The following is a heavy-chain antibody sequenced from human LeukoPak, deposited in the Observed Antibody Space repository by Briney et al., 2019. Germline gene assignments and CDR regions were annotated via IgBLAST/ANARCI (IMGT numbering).Heavy chain of an antibody. CDR2: ISAYNGNT. CDR3: ARVVYFGDQKPFDY. V-gene: IGHV1-18*01. CDR1: GYTFTSYG. D-gene: IGHD4-17*01. J-gene: IGHJ4*02. Sequence: ASVKVSCKASGYTFTSYGISWVRQAPGQGLEWMGWISAYNGNTNYAQKLQGRVTMATDTSTSTAYMELRSLRSDDTAVYFCARVVYFGDQKPFDYWGQGTLVTVSS.